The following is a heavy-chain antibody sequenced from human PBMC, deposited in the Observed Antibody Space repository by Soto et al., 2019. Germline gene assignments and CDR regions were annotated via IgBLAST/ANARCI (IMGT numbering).Heavy chain of an antibody. D-gene: IGHD6-13*01. V-gene: IGHV3-30*18. CDR2: ISYDGSNK. CDR3: AKDGGRSSSSCYFDY. J-gene: IGHJ4*02. Sequence: LRLSCAASGFTFSSYGMHWVRQAPVKGLEWVAVISYDGSNKYYADSVKGRFTISRDNSKNTLYLQMNSLRAEDTAVYYCAKDGGRSSSSCYFDYWGQGTLCTVSS. CDR1: GFTFSSYG.